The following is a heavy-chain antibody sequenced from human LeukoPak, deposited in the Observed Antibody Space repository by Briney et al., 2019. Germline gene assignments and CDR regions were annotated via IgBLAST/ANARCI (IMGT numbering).Heavy chain of an antibody. V-gene: IGHV1-46*01. J-gene: IGHJ6*02. D-gene: IGHD3-10*01. CDR1: GYTFTNYY. CDR3: ARADSYTGMDV. Sequence: ASVKVSCKTSGYTFTNYYIHWVRQAPGQGLEWVGMINPSGGSPSSAQKFQGRLSMTRDTSTSTVYLALSSLRSDDTAVYYCARADSYTGMDVWGQGTTVTVSS. CDR2: INPSGGSP.